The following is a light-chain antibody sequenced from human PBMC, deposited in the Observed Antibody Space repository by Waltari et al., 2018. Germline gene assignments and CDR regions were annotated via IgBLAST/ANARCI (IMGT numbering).Light chain of an antibody. Sequence: QSLLTQPPSASGTPGQRVTISCSGSWSNIGRNAVSWYQQLPGPAPKPLIHSNNRRPSGVPDRFSCSKSGTSASLVISGLQSADEADYYCSAWDDSLNGQVVFGGGTKVTVL. CDR3: SAWDDSLNGQVV. V-gene: IGLV1-44*01. J-gene: IGLJ2*01. CDR2: SNN. CDR1: WSNIGRNA.